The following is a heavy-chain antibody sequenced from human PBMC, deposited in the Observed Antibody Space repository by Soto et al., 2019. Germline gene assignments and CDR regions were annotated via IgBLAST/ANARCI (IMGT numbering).Heavy chain of an antibody. D-gene: IGHD2-2*01. CDR3: ARDGIRTPQRGDAFDI. CDR2: IWYDGSNK. V-gene: IGHV3-33*01. Sequence: GGSLRLSCAASGFTFSSYGMHWVRQAPGKGLEWVAVIWYDGSNKYYADSVKGRFTISRDNSKNTLYLQMNSLRAEDTAVYYCARDGIRTPQRGDAFDIWGQGTMVTVSS. J-gene: IGHJ3*02. CDR1: GFTFSSYG.